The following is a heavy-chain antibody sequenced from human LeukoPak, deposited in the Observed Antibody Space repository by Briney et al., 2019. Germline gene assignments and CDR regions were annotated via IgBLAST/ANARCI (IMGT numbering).Heavy chain of an antibody. CDR3: ARQVLVKSYFEY. CDR2: IYYSGNI. J-gene: IGHJ4*02. D-gene: IGHD2-8*02. CDR1: GGSINRSNYY. Sequence: SETLSLTCTVSGGSINRSNYYWGWVRQPPGKGLEWIGTIYYSGNIYYHPSLKSRVTISVDTSKNQFSLNLRSVTAADTAVYYCARQVLVKSYFEYWGLGALVTVSS. V-gene: IGHV4-39*07.